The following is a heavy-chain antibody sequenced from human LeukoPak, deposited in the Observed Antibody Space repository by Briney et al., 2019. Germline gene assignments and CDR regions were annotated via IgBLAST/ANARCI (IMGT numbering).Heavy chain of an antibody. J-gene: IGHJ4*02. V-gene: IGHV3-23*01. D-gene: IGHD1-26*01. Sequence: SGGSLRLSYAASGFTFSSYAMSWVRQAPGKGLEWVSAISGSGGSTYYADSVKGRFTISRDNSKNTLYLQVNSLRAEDTAVYYCAKLVPPRELGVFDYWGQGTLVTVSS. CDR1: GFTFSSYA. CDR2: ISGSGGST. CDR3: AKLVPPRELGVFDY.